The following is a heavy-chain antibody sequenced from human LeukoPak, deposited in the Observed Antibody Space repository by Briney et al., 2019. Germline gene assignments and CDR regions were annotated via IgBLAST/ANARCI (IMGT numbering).Heavy chain of an antibody. D-gene: IGHD3-10*01. CDR1: GFTFSSYA. V-gene: IGHV3-23*01. CDR2: ISGSGGST. Sequence: GGSLRLSCAASGFTFSSYAMSRVRQAPGKGLEWVSAISGSGGSTYYADSVKGRFTISRDNSKNTLYLQMNSLKTEDTAVYYCTRVLLWFGEVYYYMDVWGKGTTVTISS. CDR3: TRVLLWFGEVYYYMDV. J-gene: IGHJ6*03.